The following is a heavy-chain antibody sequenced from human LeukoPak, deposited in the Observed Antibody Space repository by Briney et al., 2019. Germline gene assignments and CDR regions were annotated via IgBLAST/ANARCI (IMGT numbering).Heavy chain of an antibody. V-gene: IGHV4-59*01. Sequence: SETLSLTCTVSGGSISSYYWSWIRQPPGKGLEWIGYIYYSGSTNYNPSLKSRVTISVDTSKNQFSLKLSSVTAADTAVYYCARDRYYYDSSGYTPFDIWGQGTMVTVSS. CDR2: IYYSGST. CDR1: GGSISSYY. CDR3: ARDRYYYDSSGYTPFDI. D-gene: IGHD3-22*01. J-gene: IGHJ3*02.